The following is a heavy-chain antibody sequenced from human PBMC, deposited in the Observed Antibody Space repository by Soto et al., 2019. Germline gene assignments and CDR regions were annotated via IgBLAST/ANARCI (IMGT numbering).Heavy chain of an antibody. CDR1: GFTFDDYA. V-gene: IGHV3-9*01. CDR2: ISWNSGSI. CDR3: AKAVGSYGNFDY. J-gene: IGHJ4*02. D-gene: IGHD5-18*01. Sequence: EVPLVESGGGLVQPGRSLRLSFAASGFTFDDYAMHWVRQAPGKGLEWVSGISWNSGSIGYADSVKGRFTISRDNAKNSLYLQMNSLRAEDTALYYCAKAVGSYGNFDYWGQGTLVTVSS.